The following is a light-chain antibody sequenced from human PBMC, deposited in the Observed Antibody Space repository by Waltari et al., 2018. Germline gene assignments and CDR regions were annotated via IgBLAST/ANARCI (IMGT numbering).Light chain of an antibody. CDR2: AAS. CDR1: QGIDTY. Sequence: DIQLTQSPSFLSASVGARVPITCRASQGIDTYLAWYQQRPGKAPNLLIYAASTLQSGIPSRFSGSGSGTEFTLTISSLQPEDFATYYCLQLSSYPLTFGGGTKVEIK. J-gene: IGKJ4*01. V-gene: IGKV1-9*01. CDR3: LQLSSYPLT.